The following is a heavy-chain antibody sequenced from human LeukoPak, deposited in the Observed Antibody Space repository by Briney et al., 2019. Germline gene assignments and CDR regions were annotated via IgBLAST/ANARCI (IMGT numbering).Heavy chain of an antibody. CDR1: GGTFSSYA. V-gene: IGHV1-69*05. Sequence: SVKVSCKASGGTFSSYAISWVRQAPGQGLEWMGGIIPIFGTANYAQKFQGRVTITTDESTSTAYMELSSLRSEDTAVYYCAMGVVTPPPSMDVWGKGTTVTVSS. CDR3: AMGVVTPPPSMDV. CDR2: IIPIFGTA. J-gene: IGHJ6*04. D-gene: IGHD2-21*02.